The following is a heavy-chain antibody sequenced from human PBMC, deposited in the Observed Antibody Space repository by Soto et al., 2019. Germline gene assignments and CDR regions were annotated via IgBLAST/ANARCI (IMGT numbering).Heavy chain of an antibody. Sequence: QVQLVQCGAEVKKPGASVKVSCKASGYTFTSYDINWVRQATGQGLEWMGWMNPNSGNTGYAQKFQGRVTMTTNTSISTAYMGRSSLRSEDTAVYYCAREGGMITFGGVIANWFDPWGQGTLVTVSS. J-gene: IGHJ5*02. V-gene: IGHV1-8*01. D-gene: IGHD3-16*02. CDR1: GYTFTSYD. CDR2: MNPNSGNT. CDR3: AREGGMITFGGVIANWFDP.